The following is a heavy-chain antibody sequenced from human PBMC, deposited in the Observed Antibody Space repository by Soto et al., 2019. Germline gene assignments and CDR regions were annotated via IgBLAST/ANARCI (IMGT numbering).Heavy chain of an antibody. CDR2: ISSSSNYI. D-gene: IGHD4-17*01. Sequence: GGSLRLSCVASGFTFSSYNMNWVRQAPGKGLEWVSSISSSSNYIYYADSMKGRFTISRDNAKNSLYLQMNSLRAEDTAVYYCARENAYGDPNSLDYWGQGTLVTVSS. CDR1: GFTFSSYN. V-gene: IGHV3-21*01. J-gene: IGHJ4*02. CDR3: ARENAYGDPNSLDY.